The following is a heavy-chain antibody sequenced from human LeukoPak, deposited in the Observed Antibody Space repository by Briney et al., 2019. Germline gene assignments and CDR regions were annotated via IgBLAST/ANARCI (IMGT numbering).Heavy chain of an antibody. D-gene: IGHD2-15*01. CDR1: GFPFSNYW. CDR3: ARDGGTSTPFDH. CDR2: ITNDESRT. V-gene: IGHV3-74*01. Sequence: GGSLRLSRAASGFPFSNYWIHWVRQAPGKGLVWVSRITNDESRTNYADSVNGRFTTSRDNAKSTVYLQITGLTAEDTAVYYCARDGGTSTPFDHWGQGTLVTVSS. J-gene: IGHJ4*02.